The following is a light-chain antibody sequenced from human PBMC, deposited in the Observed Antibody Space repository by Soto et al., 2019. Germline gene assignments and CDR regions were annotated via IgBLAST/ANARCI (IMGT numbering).Light chain of an antibody. CDR2: DAS. CDR3: QQYNTYPYT. CDR1: QSINSW. Sequence: DIQMTQSPSTLSASVGDRVTITCRASQSINSWLAWYQQKPGKAPKVLINDASSLESGVPSRFSGSGSGKEFTLTISSLQHDDFATYYCQQYNTYPYTFGQGTKLEIK. V-gene: IGKV1-5*01. J-gene: IGKJ2*01.